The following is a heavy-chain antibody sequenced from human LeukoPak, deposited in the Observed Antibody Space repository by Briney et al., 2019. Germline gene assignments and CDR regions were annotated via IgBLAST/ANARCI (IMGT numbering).Heavy chain of an antibody. CDR1: RFTFSGYA. V-gene: IGHV3-23*01. Sequence: GGSLRLSCAASRFTFSGYAMYWVRQAPGKGLEWVSCIDASGVNTYYADSVKGRFTISRGNSRNTLYLQMNSLRAEDTAVYYCAKGSGSGWYGWFDPWGQGSLVTVSS. D-gene: IGHD6-19*01. J-gene: IGHJ5*02. CDR2: IDASGVNT. CDR3: AKGSGSGWYGWFDP.